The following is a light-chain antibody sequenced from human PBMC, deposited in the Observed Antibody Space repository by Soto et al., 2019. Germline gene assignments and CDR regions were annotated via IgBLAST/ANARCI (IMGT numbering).Light chain of an antibody. J-gene: IGKJ4*01. Sequence: IQLTQSPSSLSASVGDRVTITCRASQGISSYLAWYQQKPGKAPKLLIYAASTLQSGVPSRFSGSGSGTDFTLTISSPQPEGFATYYCQQLNSYPITFGGGTKVDIK. CDR2: AAS. V-gene: IGKV1-9*01. CDR1: QGISSY. CDR3: QQLNSYPIT.